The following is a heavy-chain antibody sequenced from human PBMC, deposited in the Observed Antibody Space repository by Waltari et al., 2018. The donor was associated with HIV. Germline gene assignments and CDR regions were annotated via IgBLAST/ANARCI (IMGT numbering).Heavy chain of an antibody. D-gene: IGHD7-27*01. V-gene: IGHV3-30-3*01. J-gene: IGHJ4*02. CDR3: ARDGEHDAMGYYFDY. Sequence: QVQLVESGGGVVQPGRSLRLSCAASGFTFSSYAMHWVRLSPGKGLEWVAVISYDGSNKYYADSVKGRFTISRDNSKNTLYLQMNSLRAEDTAVYYCARDGEHDAMGYYFDYWGQGTLVTVSS. CDR1: GFTFSSYA. CDR2: ISYDGSNK.